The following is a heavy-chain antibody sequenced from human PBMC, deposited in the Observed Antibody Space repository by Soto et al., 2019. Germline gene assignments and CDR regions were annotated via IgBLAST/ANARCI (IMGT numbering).Heavy chain of an antibody. D-gene: IGHD3-9*01. V-gene: IGHV3-33*01. CDR2: IWNDGSEK. Sequence: PGWSLRLSCAASVFTFSVYGMHWVRQAPGKGLEWVAVIWNDGSEKNYADSVKGRFTLSGDSSKNTLYLEMNSLRVEDTAVYYCAREGNPRYYDILTGREPRYYFDYWGQGTLVTVSS. J-gene: IGHJ4*02. CDR3: AREGNPRYYDILTGREPRYYFDY. CDR1: VFTFSVYG.